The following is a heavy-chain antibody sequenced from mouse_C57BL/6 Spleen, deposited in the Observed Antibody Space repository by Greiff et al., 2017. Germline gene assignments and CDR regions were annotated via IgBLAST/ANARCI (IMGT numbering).Heavy chain of an antibody. CDR1: GYAFSSSW. Sequence: VQLVESGPELVKPGASVKISCKASGYAFSSSWMNWVKQRPGKGLEWIGRIYPGDGDTNYNGKFKGKATLTADKSSSTAYMQLSSLTSEDSAVYFCARRDYDYDYFDYWGQGTTLTVSS. D-gene: IGHD2-4*01. V-gene: IGHV1-82*01. J-gene: IGHJ2*01. CDR3: ARRDYDYDYFDY. CDR2: IYPGDGDT.